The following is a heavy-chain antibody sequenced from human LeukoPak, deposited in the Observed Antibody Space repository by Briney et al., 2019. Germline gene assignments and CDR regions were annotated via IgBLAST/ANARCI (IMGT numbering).Heavy chain of an antibody. CDR1: GFTFSSYS. D-gene: IGHD6-13*01. CDR3: ARDSSPFDY. V-gene: IGHV3-48*01. Sequence: PGGSLRLSCAASGFTFSSYSMNWVRQAPGKGLEWVSYISSSSSTIYYADSVKGRFTISRDNAKNSLYLQMNSLRAEDTAVYNCARDSSPFDYRGQGTLVTVSS. J-gene: IGHJ4*02. CDR2: ISSSSSTI.